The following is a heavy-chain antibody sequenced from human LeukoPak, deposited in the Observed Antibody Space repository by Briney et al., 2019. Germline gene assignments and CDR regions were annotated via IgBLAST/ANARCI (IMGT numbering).Heavy chain of an antibody. Sequence: ASVKVSCKASDYTFTSYGISWVRQAPGQGLEWMGWISAYTANTNYAKKVQGRVTMTTDTSTSTAYMELRSLRSDDTAVYYCARGQSGDFGHPFGFDYWGQGTLVTVSS. V-gene: IGHV1-18*01. CDR2: ISAYTANT. CDR1: DYTFTSYG. J-gene: IGHJ4*02. D-gene: IGHD4-17*01. CDR3: ARGQSGDFGHPFGFDY.